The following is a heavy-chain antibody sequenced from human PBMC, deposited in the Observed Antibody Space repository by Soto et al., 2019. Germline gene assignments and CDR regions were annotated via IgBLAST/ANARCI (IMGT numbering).Heavy chain of an antibody. CDR1: VYTFASYY. V-gene: IGHV1-46*01. D-gene: IGHD2-15*01. Sequence: GXSVKVSCKASVYTFASYYMHWVRQAPGQGLEWMGIINPSGGSTSYAQKFQGRVTMTRDTSTSTVYMELSSLRSEDTAVYYCARERSGGSQEFDHWGQGTLVTVSS. CDR3: ARERSGGSQEFDH. J-gene: IGHJ5*02. CDR2: INPSGGST.